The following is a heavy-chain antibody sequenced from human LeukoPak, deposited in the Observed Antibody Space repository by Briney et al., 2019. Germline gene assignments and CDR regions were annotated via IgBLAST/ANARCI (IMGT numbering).Heavy chain of an antibody. V-gene: IGHV4-59*01. CDR2: IYYSGST. Sequence: PSETLSLTCTVSGGSISSYYWSWIRQPPGKGLEWIGYIYYSGSTNYNPSLKSRVTISIDTSKNQFSLKLTPVTAADTAVYYCARGSSGYSYGWSQGTLVTVSS. CDR1: GGSISSYY. CDR3: ARGSSGYSYG. J-gene: IGHJ4*02. D-gene: IGHD5-18*01.